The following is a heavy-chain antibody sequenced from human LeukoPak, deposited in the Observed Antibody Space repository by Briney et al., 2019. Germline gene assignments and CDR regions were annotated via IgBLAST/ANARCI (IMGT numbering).Heavy chain of an antibody. Sequence: PSETLSLTCAVYGGSFSGYYWTWIRQSPGKGLEWIGDINHSGSTNYNPSLKSRVTISVDTSKNQFSLKLSSVTAADTAVYYCASPGYCSGGSCPDGGDWFDPWGQGTLVTVSS. CDR1: GGSFSGYY. V-gene: IGHV4-34*01. CDR3: ASPGYCSGGSCPDGGDWFDP. CDR2: INHSGST. D-gene: IGHD2-15*01. J-gene: IGHJ5*02.